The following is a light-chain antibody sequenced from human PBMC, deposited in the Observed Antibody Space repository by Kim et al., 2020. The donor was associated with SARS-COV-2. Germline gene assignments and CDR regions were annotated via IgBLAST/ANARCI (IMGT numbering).Light chain of an antibody. CDR2: KDD. J-gene: IGLJ2*01. CDR3: AAWDDDVHGRV. Sequence: GQRATISSSGGTSNIGSNTVNWSRPFPGSAPHILIFKDDQRHSGVPDRFAASESGASASLAISVLESEDEAFYFCAAWDDDVHGRVFGGGTQLTVL. V-gene: IGLV1-44*01. CDR1: TSNIGSNT.